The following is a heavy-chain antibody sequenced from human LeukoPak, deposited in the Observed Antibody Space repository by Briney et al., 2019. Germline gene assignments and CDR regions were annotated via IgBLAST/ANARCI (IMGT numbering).Heavy chain of an antibody. CDR1: GFTFDDYG. V-gene: IGHV3-20*04. Sequence: GGSLRLSCAASGFTFDDYGMSWVRQAPGKGLEWVSGINWNDGSTGYADSVKGRFTISRDNAKNSLYLQMNGLRAEDTALYYCARNYYYDSSGYYYVEDYYYGMDVWGQGTTVTVSS. CDR2: INWNDGST. J-gene: IGHJ6*02. CDR3: ARNYYYDSSGYYYVEDYYYGMDV. D-gene: IGHD3-22*01.